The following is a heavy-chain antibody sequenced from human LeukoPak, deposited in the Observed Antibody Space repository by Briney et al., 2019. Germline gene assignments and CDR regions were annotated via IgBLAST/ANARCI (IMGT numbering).Heavy chain of an antibody. CDR2: IIPIFGTA. CDR1: GGTFTSYA. D-gene: IGHD5-24*01. V-gene: IGHV1-69*13. J-gene: IGHJ4*02. CDR3: ARSRDGYNKIKPYYFDY. Sequence: WASVKVSCKASGGTFTSYAFSWVRQAPGQGLEWMGGIIPIFGTANYAQKFQGRVTITADESTSTAYMELSSLRSEDTAVYYCARSRDGYNKIKPYYFDYWGQGALVTVSS.